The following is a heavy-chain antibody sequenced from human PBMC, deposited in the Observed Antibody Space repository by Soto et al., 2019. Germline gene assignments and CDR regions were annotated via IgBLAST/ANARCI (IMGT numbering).Heavy chain of an antibody. V-gene: IGHV3-13*01. Sequence: GGSLRLSCAASGFTFSSYDMHWVRQATGKGLEWVSAIGTAGDTYYPGSVKGRFTISRENAKNSLYLQMNSLRAEDTAVYYCARGLIAAAGEPYFDYWGQGTLVTVSS. J-gene: IGHJ4*02. CDR1: GFTFSSYD. CDR3: ARGLIAAAGEPYFDY. D-gene: IGHD6-13*01. CDR2: IGTAGDT.